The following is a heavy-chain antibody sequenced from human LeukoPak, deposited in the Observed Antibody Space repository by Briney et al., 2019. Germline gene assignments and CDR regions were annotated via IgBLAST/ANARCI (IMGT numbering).Heavy chain of an antibody. CDR1: GFTFSSYA. J-gene: IGHJ6*03. V-gene: IGHV3-23*01. Sequence: GGSLRLSCAASGFTFSSYAMSWLRQAPGKGREGVLAISGSGGSTYYADSVKGRFTIYRDNSKNTLYLQMNSLRAEDTAVYYCAKDTGQPMFDYYMDVWGKGTTVTVSS. D-gene: IGHD3-10*02. CDR2: ISGSGGST. CDR3: AKDTGQPMFDYYMDV.